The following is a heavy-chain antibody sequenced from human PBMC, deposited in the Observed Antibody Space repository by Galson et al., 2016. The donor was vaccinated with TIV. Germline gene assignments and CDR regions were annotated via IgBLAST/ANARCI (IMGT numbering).Heavy chain of an antibody. CDR1: GDAMNTGVYS. V-gene: IGHV4-30-2*06. CDR2: ITHSGST. Sequence: TLSLTCSVSGDAMNTGVYSWSWVRQSPGKGLEWIGEITHSGSTHCNPSLKTRLTISVDVAKSQFFLELKSVTAADTAIYYCVRGGPFSGYAEIRWFTDHFDYWSQGSLVTVSS. D-gene: IGHD6-25*01. J-gene: IGHJ4*02. CDR3: VRGGPFSGYAEIRWFTDHFDY.